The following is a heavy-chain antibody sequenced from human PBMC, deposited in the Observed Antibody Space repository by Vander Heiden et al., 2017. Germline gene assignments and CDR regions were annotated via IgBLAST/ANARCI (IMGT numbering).Heavy chain of an antibody. CDR2: IWFDGRSK. CDR1: GFTFSHYG. D-gene: IGHD3-10*01. V-gene: IGHV3-33*01. CDR3: ARVFGALMYGMDV. Sequence: QVQLVESGGGVVQSGKSLRLSCTASGFTFSHYGIHWVRQAPGKGLEWVAVIWFDGRSKYYADSVRGRFTISRDDSKNTLYLQMNSLRAEDTAVYYCARVFGALMYGMDVWGQGTTVTVSS. J-gene: IGHJ6*02.